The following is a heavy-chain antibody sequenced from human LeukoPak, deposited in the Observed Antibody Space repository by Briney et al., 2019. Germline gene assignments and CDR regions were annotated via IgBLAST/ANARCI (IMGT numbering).Heavy chain of an antibody. Sequence: ASVKVSCKASGYTFTSYYMHWVRQAPGQGLEWMGIINPSGGSTSYAQKFQERVTITRDMSTTTAYMELSSLRSEDTAIYYCAADPNYYGSGSLKFDPWGQGTLVTVSS. J-gene: IGHJ5*02. CDR2: INPSGGST. CDR1: GYTFTSYY. V-gene: IGHV1-46*01. CDR3: AADPNYYGSGSLKFDP. D-gene: IGHD3-10*01.